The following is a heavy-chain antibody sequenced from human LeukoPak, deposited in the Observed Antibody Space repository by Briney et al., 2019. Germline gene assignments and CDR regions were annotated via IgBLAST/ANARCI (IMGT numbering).Heavy chain of an antibody. CDR1: GFTFSSYA. V-gene: IGHV3-30*18. Sequence: GGSLRLSCAASGFTFSSYAMIWVRQAPGKGPEWVAVISFDGNTKYYTDSVKGRFTISRDNSKNTLYLQMNSLRAEDTAVYYCAKEMSSSNIDHCGQGTLVTVSS. J-gene: IGHJ4*02. CDR3: AKEMSSSNIDH. CDR2: ISFDGNTK. D-gene: IGHD2-2*01.